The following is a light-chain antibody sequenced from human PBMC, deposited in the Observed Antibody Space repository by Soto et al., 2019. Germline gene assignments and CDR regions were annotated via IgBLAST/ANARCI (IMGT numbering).Light chain of an antibody. CDR1: QSINSY. CDR3: QQRSNWPLT. V-gene: IGKV3-11*01. Sequence: EIVLTQSPVTLSLSPGERATLSCRASQSINSYLAWYQQKPGQAPRLLIYDASNRATGIPARFSGSGSGTDFTLTISSLEPEDFAVYYCQQRSNWPLTFGPGTKVDIK. CDR2: DAS. J-gene: IGKJ3*01.